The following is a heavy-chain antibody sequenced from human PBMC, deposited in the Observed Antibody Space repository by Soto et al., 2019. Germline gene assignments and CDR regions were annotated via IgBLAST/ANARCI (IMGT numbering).Heavy chain of an antibody. CDR1: GFMFSMSW. J-gene: IGHJ6*02. V-gene: IGHV3-7*01. Sequence: GSLRLSCEASGFMFSMSWMSWVRQTPGKGLEWVADINPDGSEKYHVGSVRGRFAIFRDNAKNSLYLEMNSLRAEDTAVYYCARFYYDSSGYLPSPYYYYYYGMDVWGQGTTVTVSS. CDR3: ARFYYDSSGYLPSPYYYYYYGMDV. D-gene: IGHD3-22*01. CDR2: INPDGSEK.